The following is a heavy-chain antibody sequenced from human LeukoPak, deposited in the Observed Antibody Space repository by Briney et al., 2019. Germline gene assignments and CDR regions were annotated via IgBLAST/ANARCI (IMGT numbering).Heavy chain of an antibody. V-gene: IGHV4-39*01. D-gene: IGHD3-16*02. Sequence: SETLSLTCTVSGGSISSSSYYWGWIRQPPGKGLEWIRGIYYSGSTYYNPSLKSRVTISVDTSKNQFSLKLSSVTAADTAVYYCARVYDYVWGSYHPFDYWGQGTLVTVSS. J-gene: IGHJ4*02. CDR1: GGSISSSSYY. CDR2: IYYSGST. CDR3: ARVYDYVWGSYHPFDY.